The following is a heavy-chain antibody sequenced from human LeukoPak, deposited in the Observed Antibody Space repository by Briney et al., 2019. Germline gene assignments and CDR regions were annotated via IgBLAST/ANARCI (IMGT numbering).Heavy chain of an antibody. J-gene: IGHJ6*03. D-gene: IGHD3-3*01. V-gene: IGHV3-48*01. CDR1: GFTFSSYS. Sequence: PGGSLRLSCAASGFTFSSYSMNWVRQAPGKGLEWVSYISSSSTIYYADSVKGRFTISRDNAKNSLYLQMNSLRAEDTAVYYCARGKENDFWSGYYIDYYMDVWGKGTTVIVSS. CDR3: ARGKENDFWSGYYIDYYMDV. CDR2: ISSSSTI.